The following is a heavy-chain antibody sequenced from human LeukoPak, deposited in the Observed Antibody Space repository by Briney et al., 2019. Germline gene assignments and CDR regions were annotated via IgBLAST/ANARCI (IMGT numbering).Heavy chain of an antibody. D-gene: IGHD3-22*01. Sequence: GGSLRLSCTASGFTFGDYAMSCVRQAPGKGLEWVGFIRSRAYGGTTEYAASVKGRFTISRDDSKSIAYLQMNSLKTEDTAVYYCTRGFYYDSSGYYPYWGQGTLVTVSS. CDR3: TRGFYYDSSGYYPY. J-gene: IGHJ4*02. CDR1: GFTFGDYA. CDR2: IRSRAYGGTT. V-gene: IGHV3-49*04.